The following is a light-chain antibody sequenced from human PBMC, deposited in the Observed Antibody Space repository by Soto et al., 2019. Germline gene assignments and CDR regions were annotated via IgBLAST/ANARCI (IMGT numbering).Light chain of an antibody. CDR1: SSDVGGYNY. CDR2: DVS. V-gene: IGLV2-14*03. CDR3: SSYVGTNSYG. J-gene: IGLJ1*01. Sequence: QSALTQPASVSGSPGQSITISCTGTSSDVGGYNYVSWYQQHPGKAPKLMIYDVSNRPSGVSNRFSGSKSGNTASLTISGLQAEDEADYYCSSYVGTNSYGFGTGTKVTVL.